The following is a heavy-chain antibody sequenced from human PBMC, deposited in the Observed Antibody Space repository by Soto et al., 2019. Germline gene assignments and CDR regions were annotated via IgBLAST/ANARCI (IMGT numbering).Heavy chain of an antibody. CDR2: IIPIFETA. Sequence: QVQLVQSGAEMKKPGSSVKVSCKVSGDSFSSYAISWVRQAPGEGLEWVGGIIPIFETANYAQNFQGRVTINAVESTNTDYLEVTRLRPQDTAVFYCAASDSSSWQHDYWGQGTLITVSS. D-gene: IGHD6-13*01. J-gene: IGHJ4*02. CDR3: AASDSSSWQHDY. V-gene: IGHV1-69*01. CDR1: GDSFSSYA.